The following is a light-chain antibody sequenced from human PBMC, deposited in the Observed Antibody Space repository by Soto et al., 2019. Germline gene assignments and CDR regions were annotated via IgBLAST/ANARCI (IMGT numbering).Light chain of an antibody. CDR3: QQYNSYSWT. J-gene: IGKJ1*01. CDR2: KAS. Sequence: DIQTPQSPSTLSASVGDRVTITCRAGQSISSWLAWYQQKPGKAPKLLIYKASSLESGVPSRFSGSGSGTEFTLTISSLQPDDFATYYCQQYNSYSWTFGQGTKVDIK. CDR1: QSISSW. V-gene: IGKV1-5*03.